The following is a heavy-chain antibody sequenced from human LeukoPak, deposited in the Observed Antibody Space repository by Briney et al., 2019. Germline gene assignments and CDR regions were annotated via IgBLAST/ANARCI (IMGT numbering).Heavy chain of an antibody. CDR3: ATSAAGPDY. Sequence: PGRSLRLSCAASGFTFDDYAMHWVRQAPGKGLEWVSGISWNSDNIGYADSVRGRFTISRDNAKNSLYLQMHSLRAEDTAVYYCATSAAGPDYWGQGTLVTVSS. J-gene: IGHJ4*02. D-gene: IGHD6-13*01. CDR2: ISWNSDNI. CDR1: GFTFDDYA. V-gene: IGHV3-9*01.